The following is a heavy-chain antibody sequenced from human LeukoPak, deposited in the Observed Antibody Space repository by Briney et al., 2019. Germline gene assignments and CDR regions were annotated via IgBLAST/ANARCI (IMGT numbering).Heavy chain of an antibody. CDR3: ARANRNDWFDP. D-gene: IGHD1-1*01. J-gene: IGHJ5*02. Sequence: PGGSLRLSCAASGFTFSNSAMSWVRQAPGKGLEWVSVIYSGGTTHYADSVKGRFTISRDNSKNALYLQMDSLRPEDTAVYYCARANRNDWFDPWGQGTLVTVSS. CDR2: IYSGGTT. V-gene: IGHV3-66*02. CDR1: GFTFSNSA.